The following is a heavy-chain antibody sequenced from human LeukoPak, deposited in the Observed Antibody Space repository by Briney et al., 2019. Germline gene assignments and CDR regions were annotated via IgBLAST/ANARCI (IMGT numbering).Heavy chain of an antibody. Sequence: GGSLRLSCGASGFTFSTYAMHWVRQAPGKGLEWVTVISYDGRNTNYADSVKGRCTISRDNSKNTLYLQMNSLRAEDTAVYYCARSDRYCSGGSCYRTYYFDYWGQGTLVTVSS. D-gene: IGHD2-15*01. J-gene: IGHJ4*02. CDR2: ISYDGRNT. V-gene: IGHV3-30*04. CDR1: GFTFSTYA. CDR3: ARSDRYCSGGSCYRTYYFDY.